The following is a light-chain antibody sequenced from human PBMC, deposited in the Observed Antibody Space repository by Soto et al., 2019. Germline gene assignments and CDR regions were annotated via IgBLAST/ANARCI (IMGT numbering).Light chain of an antibody. CDR1: HSVRDD. CDR2: VAS. V-gene: IGKV3-15*01. Sequence: EIVLTQSPSTLSLSPVERGTLSCMASHSVRDDLACYQQKPGQSPRLLIFVASIRATGIPARFSGSGSGTEFTLTISSLQSEDFAVYYCQQYNKWPPITFGQGTRLENK. CDR3: QQYNKWPPIT. J-gene: IGKJ5*01.